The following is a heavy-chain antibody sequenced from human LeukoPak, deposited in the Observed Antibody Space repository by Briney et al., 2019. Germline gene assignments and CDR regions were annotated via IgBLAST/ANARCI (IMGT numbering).Heavy chain of an antibody. CDR3: ARDPGYSYGYRYYYYYMDV. Sequence: SETLSLTCTVSGGSISSYYWSWIRQPPGKGLEWIGYIYYSGSTNYNPSLKSRVTISVDTSKNQFSLKLSSVTAADTAVYYCARDPGYSYGYRYYYYYMDVWGKGTTLTVSS. CDR2: IYYSGST. V-gene: IGHV4-59*01. CDR1: GGSISSYY. D-gene: IGHD5-18*01. J-gene: IGHJ6*03.